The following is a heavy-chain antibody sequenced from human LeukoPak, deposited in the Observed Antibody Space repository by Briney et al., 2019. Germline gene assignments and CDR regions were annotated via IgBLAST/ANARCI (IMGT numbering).Heavy chain of an antibody. CDR1: GGSINTYY. CDR3: ARDSVVKGLYYFDY. D-gene: IGHD2/OR15-2a*01. Sequence: SETLSLTCTVSGGSINTYYWSWIRQPAGKGLEWIGRIYSSGCTHYNPSLKSRVTMSVDTSKNQFSLKLSSVTAADTAVYYCARDSVVKGLYYFDYWGQGTLVTVSS. J-gene: IGHJ4*02. CDR2: IYSSGCT. V-gene: IGHV4-4*07.